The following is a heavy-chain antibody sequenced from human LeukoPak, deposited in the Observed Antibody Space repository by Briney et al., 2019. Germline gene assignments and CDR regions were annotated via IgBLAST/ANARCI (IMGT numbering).Heavy chain of an antibody. Sequence: GGSLRLSCAASGFTFSSYGIHWVRQAPGKGLEWVAFIRYDGSNKYYADSVKGRFTISRDNSKNTLYLQMNSLRAEDTAVYYYAKPLTTVGNNWFDPWGQGTLVTVSS. CDR1: GFTFSSYG. J-gene: IGHJ5*02. CDR3: AKPLTTVGNNWFDP. D-gene: IGHD4-23*01. CDR2: IRYDGSNK. V-gene: IGHV3-30*02.